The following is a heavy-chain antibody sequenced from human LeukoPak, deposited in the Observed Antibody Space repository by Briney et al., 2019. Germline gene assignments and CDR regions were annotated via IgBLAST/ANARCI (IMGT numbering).Heavy chain of an antibody. CDR3: ARSGGGYFDY. D-gene: IGHD3-16*01. Sequence: SGGSLRLSCATSGFTFGSYSVNWVRQAPGKGLEWVSSISTSSSYIYYADSVKGRFTISRDDAKNSLYLQMNSLRAEDTAVYYCARSGGGYFDYWGQGTLVSVSS. V-gene: IGHV3-21*01. CDR1: GFTFGSYS. CDR2: ISTSSSYI. J-gene: IGHJ4*02.